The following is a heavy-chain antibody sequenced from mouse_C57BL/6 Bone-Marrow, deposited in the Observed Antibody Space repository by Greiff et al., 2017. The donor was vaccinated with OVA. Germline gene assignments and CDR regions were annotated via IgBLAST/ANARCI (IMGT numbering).Heavy chain of an antibody. CDR1: GFTFSDYG. J-gene: IGHJ4*01. CDR3: ARDVIHYAMDY. CDR2: ISSGSSTI. V-gene: IGHV5-17*01. Sequence: EVKLQESGGGLVKPGGSLKLSCAASGFTFSDYGMHWVRQAPEKGLEWVAYISSGSSTIYYADTVKGRFTISRDNAKNTLFLQMTSLRSEDTAMYYCARDVIHYAMDYWGQGTSVTVSS.